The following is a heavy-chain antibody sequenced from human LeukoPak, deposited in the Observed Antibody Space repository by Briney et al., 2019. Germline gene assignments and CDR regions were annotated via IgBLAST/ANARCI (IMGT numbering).Heavy chain of an antibody. CDR3: ARAYSGYDGVDY. V-gene: IGHV3-23*01. CDR1: GFTFSNYG. D-gene: IGHD5-12*01. Sequence: PGGSLRLSCAASGFTFSNYGMNWVRQAPGKGLEWVSAISNNAGHTYYADSVKGRFTISRDNSKNTLSLQMNSLRAEDTAIYYCARAYSGYDGVDYWGQGALVTVSS. CDR2: ISNNAGHT. J-gene: IGHJ4*02.